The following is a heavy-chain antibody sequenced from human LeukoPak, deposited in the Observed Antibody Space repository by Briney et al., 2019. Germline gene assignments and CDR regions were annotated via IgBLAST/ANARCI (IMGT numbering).Heavy chain of an antibody. D-gene: IGHD3-22*01. CDR1: GFTFSCYA. Sequence: GGSLRLSCAASGFTFSCYAMSWVRQAPGKGLEWVSAISGSGGSTYYADSVKGRFTISRDNSKNTLYLQMNSLRAEGTAVYYCAKGSTYYYDSSGYYGFDPSDYWGQGTLVTVSS. J-gene: IGHJ4*02. CDR3: AKGSTYYYDSSGYYGFDPSDY. CDR2: ISGSGGST. V-gene: IGHV3-23*01.